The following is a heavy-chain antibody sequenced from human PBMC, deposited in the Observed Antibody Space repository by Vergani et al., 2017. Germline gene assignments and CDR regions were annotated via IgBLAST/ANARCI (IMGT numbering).Heavy chain of an antibody. CDR2: LSASDRRT. J-gene: IGHJ3*02. Sequence: EVQLLESGGDLVQPGGSLRLSCAASGFTFIMHAMSWVRQAPGKGLEWVSTLSASDRRTHYADSVKGRFTISRDNSKNTLFLHMNSLRPEDTAGYYCAKVGRSEVAGTFGAFEIWGQGTMVTVSS. V-gene: IGHV3-23*01. CDR1: GFTFIMHA. CDR3: AKVGRSEVAGTFGAFEI. D-gene: IGHD6-19*01.